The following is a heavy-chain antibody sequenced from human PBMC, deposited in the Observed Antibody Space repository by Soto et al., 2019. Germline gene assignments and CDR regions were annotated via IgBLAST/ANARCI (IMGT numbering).Heavy chain of an antibody. J-gene: IGHJ6*02. V-gene: IGHV3-30-3*01. CDR2: ISYDGSNK. D-gene: IGHD3-10*01. CDR1: GFTFSSYA. Sequence: ESGGGVVQPGRSLRLSCAASGFTFSSYAMHWVRQAPGKGLEWVAVISYDGSNKYYADSVKGRFTISRDNSKNTLYLQMNSLRAEDTAVYYCAREGLRVGGMDVWGQGTTVTVSS. CDR3: AREGLRVGGMDV.